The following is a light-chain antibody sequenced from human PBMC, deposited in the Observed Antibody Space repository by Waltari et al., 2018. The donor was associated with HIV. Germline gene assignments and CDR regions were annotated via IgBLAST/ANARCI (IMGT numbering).Light chain of an antibody. CDR3: SSYTSSSTLEV. Sequence: QSALTQPASVSGSPGQSITISCTGTSSDVGGYNYVSWYQQHPGKAHKLMSYEVSNRPSGVSNRCSGSKSGNTASLTISGLQAEDEADYYCSSYTSSSTLEVFGGGTKLTVL. CDR2: EVS. CDR1: SSDVGGYNY. V-gene: IGLV2-14*01. J-gene: IGLJ3*02.